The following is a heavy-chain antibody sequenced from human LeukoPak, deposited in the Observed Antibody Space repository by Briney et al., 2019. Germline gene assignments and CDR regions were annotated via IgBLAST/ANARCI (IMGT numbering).Heavy chain of an antibody. V-gene: IGHV3-74*01. CDR2: ISADGSVT. CDR3: ATAGGDGSRMGFDP. Sequence: PGGSLRLSCADSGFTFSRYWKHWVRQTPGKGLVWVSCISADGSVTRYADSVKGRFPISRDNTKSTLYLQMHSLRAEDTAVYYCATAGGDGSRMGFDPWGQGTLVTVSS. D-gene: IGHD2-15*01. CDR1: GFTFSRYW. J-gene: IGHJ5*02.